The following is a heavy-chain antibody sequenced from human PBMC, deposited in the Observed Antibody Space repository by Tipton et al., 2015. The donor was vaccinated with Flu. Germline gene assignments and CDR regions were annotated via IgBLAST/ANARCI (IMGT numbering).Heavy chain of an antibody. CDR2: INSDGTTT. D-gene: IGHD5-18*01. CDR1: GFTFSTYW. V-gene: IGHV3-74*01. CDR3: TRGGSGSIYGYDY. Sequence: GSLRLSCAGSGFTFSTYWMHWVRHAPGKGLLWVSRINSDGTTTNYADSVKGRFTISRDDAKNTVYLQMSSLRAEDTAVYYCTRGGSGSIYGYDYWGQGTLVTVSS. J-gene: IGHJ4*02.